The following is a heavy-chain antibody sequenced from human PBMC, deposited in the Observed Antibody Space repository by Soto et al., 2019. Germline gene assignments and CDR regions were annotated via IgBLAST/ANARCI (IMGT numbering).Heavy chain of an antibody. D-gene: IGHD4-17*01. CDR2: IWYDGSNK. CDR1: GFTFSRHG. V-gene: IGHV3-33*01. Sequence: QEQLVESGGGVVQSGRSLRLSCAASGFTFSRHGMHWVRQAPGKGLEWLAAIWYDGSNKYYADPVRGRFTISRDNSKNTLYLHLNSLRAEDSAVYHCARDGVDGDHDAFDIWGQGTLVIVSS. J-gene: IGHJ3*02. CDR3: ARDGVDGDHDAFDI.